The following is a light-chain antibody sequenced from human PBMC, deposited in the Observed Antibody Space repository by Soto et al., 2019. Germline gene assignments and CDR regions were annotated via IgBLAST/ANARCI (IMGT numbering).Light chain of an antibody. J-gene: IGKJ2*01. CDR3: QQYGSSPLYP. CDR1: QSVSSSY. Sequence: ELVLTQSPGTLSLSPGERATLSCRASQSVSSSYLAWYQQKPGQAPRLLIYGASSRATGLPDRFSGSGSGTDFTLTISRLEPEDFAVYYCQQYGSSPLYPFGQGTKLEIK. CDR2: GAS. V-gene: IGKV3-20*01.